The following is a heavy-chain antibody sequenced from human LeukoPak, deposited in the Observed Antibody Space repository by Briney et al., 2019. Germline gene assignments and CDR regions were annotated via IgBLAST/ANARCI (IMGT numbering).Heavy chain of an antibody. CDR2: INPNSGGT. CDR1: GYTFTSYY. J-gene: IGHJ4*02. CDR3: ACITVRDDSY. D-gene: IGHD3-10*01. V-gene: IGHV1-2*02. Sequence: ASVKVSCKASGYTFTSYYMHWVRQAPGQGLEWMGWINPNSGGTKYAQKFQGRVTMTRDTSISTAYMELSRLRSDDMAVYYCACITVRDDSYWGQGTLVTVSS.